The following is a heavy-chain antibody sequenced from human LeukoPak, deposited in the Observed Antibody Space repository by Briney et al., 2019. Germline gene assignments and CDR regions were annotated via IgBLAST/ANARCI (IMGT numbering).Heavy chain of an antibody. Sequence: PSETLSLTRTGFGGYISSHYWTWIRQPPGKGLEWIGYVSHIGSTNYNPSLKSRVTISVGTSKNQFSLKLTSVTPADAAVYFCARDPTTVTKGLDIWGQGTMVTVSS. V-gene: IGHV4-59*11. CDR2: VSHIGST. CDR3: ARDPTTVTKGLDI. CDR1: GGYISSHY. D-gene: IGHD4-17*01. J-gene: IGHJ3*02.